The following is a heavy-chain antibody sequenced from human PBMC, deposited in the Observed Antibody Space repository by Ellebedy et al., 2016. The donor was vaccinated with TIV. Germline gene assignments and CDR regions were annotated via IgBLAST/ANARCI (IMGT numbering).Heavy chain of an antibody. Sequence: SVKVSXXASGGTFSSYAISWVRQAPGQGLEWMGGIIPIFGTANYAQKFQGRVTITADESTSTAYMELSSLRSEDTAVYYCALGDYGDSRLFRAHHDYWGQGTLVTVSS. CDR1: GGTFSSYA. V-gene: IGHV1-69*13. D-gene: IGHD4-17*01. CDR3: ALGDYGDSRLFRAHHDY. CDR2: IIPIFGTA. J-gene: IGHJ4*02.